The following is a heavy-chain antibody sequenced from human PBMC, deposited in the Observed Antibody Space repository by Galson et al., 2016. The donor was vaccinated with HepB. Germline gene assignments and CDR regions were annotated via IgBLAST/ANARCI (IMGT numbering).Heavy chain of an antibody. CDR3: VKDAGYSTNWVFDY. D-gene: IGHD2-2*01. J-gene: IGHJ4*02. CDR2: IWYDGNKK. Sequence: SLRLSCAASGFSFSSYGMHWVRQAPGKGLEWVAIIWYDGNKKYYGDCAKGRFTISRDNSKSTLSLQLTRLRPDDTAVCYCVKDAGYSTNWVFDYWGQGALVTVS. CDR1: GFSFSSYG. V-gene: IGHV3-33*06.